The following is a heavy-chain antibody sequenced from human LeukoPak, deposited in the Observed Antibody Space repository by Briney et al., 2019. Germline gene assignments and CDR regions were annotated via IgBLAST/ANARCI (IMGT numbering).Heavy chain of an antibody. V-gene: IGHV4-59*08. J-gene: IGHJ4*02. CDR1: GGSVSSYY. CDR3: ARGSLYGSGSVDY. D-gene: IGHD3-10*01. Sequence: SETLSLTCTVSGGSVSSYYWSWIRQPPGKGLEWIGYIYYSGSTNYNPSLKSRVTISVDTSKNQFSLKLSSVTAADTAVYYCARGSLYGSGSVDYWGQGTLVTVSS. CDR2: IYYSGST.